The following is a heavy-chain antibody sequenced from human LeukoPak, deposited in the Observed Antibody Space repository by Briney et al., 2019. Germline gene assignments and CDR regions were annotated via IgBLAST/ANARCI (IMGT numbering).Heavy chain of an antibody. Sequence: GGSLRLSCAASGFTFSSYAMSWVRQAPGTGLELVSAISGSGGSTYYADSVKGRLTISRDNSKNTLYLQMNSLRAEDTAVYYCARSRDGYNYLDYWGQGTLVTVSS. CDR1: GFTFSSYA. J-gene: IGHJ4*02. D-gene: IGHD5-24*01. CDR2: ISGSGGST. V-gene: IGHV3-23*01. CDR3: ARSRDGYNYLDY.